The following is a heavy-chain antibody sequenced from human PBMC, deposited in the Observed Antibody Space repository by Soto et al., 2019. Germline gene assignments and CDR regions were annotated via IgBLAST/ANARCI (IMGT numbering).Heavy chain of an antibody. CDR3: ASPKIASYNWFDP. CDR2: IYYSGST. D-gene: IGHD3-3*02. J-gene: IGHJ5*02. CDR1: GGYISSSSYY. Sequence: SETLCLTCTVSGGYISSSSYYWGWIRQPPGKGLEWIGSIYYSGSTYYNPSLKSRVTISVDTSKNQFSLKLSSVTAADTAVYYCASPKIASYNWFDPWGQGTLVTVSS. V-gene: IGHV4-39*01.